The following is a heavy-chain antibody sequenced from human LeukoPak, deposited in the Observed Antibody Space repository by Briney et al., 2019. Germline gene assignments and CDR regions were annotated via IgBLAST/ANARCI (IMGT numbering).Heavy chain of an antibody. V-gene: IGHV1-2*02. J-gene: IGHJ4*02. Sequence: ASVKLSCKASGYTFSGYYMHWVRQAPGQGLEWMGWINPNSGGTNSAQKFQGRVTMTRDTSISTAYMELSRLRSDDTAVYYCARDSGVASLGPDYCGQGTLVTVSS. CDR1: GYTFSGYY. CDR2: INPNSGGT. D-gene: IGHD5-12*01. CDR3: ARDSGVASLGPDY.